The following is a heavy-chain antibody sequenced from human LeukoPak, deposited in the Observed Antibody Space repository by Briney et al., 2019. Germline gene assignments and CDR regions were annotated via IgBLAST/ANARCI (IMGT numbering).Heavy chain of an antibody. D-gene: IGHD4-17*01. CDR3: ATAGPYGDSYYFDY. J-gene: IGHJ4*02. CDR1: GGTFSSYA. V-gene: IGHV1-69*13. CDR2: IIPIFGTA. Sequence: GASVKVSCKASGGTFSSYAISWVRQAPGQGLEWMGGIIPIFGTANYAQKFQGRVTITADESTSTAYMQLSSLRSEDTAVYYCATAGPYGDSYYFDYWGQGTLVTVSS.